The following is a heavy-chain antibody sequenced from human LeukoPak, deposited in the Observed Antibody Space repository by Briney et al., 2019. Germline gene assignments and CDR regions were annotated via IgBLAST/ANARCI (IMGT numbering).Heavy chain of an antibody. Sequence: AGGSLRLSCAASGFTFSNYWMTWVRQAPGKGLQWVAHIKQDGSETYYVDSVKGRFTISRDNAKTSLYPEMNSLRAEDTAVYYCATWNSGWEFDCWGQGTLVSVPS. J-gene: IGHJ4*02. CDR3: ATWNSGWEFDC. V-gene: IGHV3-7*05. D-gene: IGHD6-19*01. CDR1: GFTFSNYW. CDR2: IKQDGSET.